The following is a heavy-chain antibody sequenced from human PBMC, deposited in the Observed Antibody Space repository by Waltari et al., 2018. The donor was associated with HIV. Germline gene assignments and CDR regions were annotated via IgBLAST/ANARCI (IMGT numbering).Heavy chain of an antibody. D-gene: IGHD5-18*01. CDR3: ARDPAMVTPLYYYMDV. Sequence: EVQLVESGGGLVKPGASLRLSCAVSGFTFSGYSMYWVRQAPWKGLEWVSSISSRSSYMYYADSVKGLFTISRDNARNSLYLQMNSLRAEDTAVYYCARDPAMVTPLYYYMDVWGKGTTVTVSS. CDR2: ISSRSSYM. V-gene: IGHV3-21*01. J-gene: IGHJ6*03. CDR1: GFTFSGYS.